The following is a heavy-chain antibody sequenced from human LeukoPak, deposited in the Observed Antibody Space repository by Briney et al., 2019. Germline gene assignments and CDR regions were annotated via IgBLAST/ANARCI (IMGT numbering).Heavy chain of an antibody. Sequence: SVKVSCKASGGTFSSYAISWVRQAPGQGLEWMGGIIPIFGTANYAQKFQGRVTITADESTSTAYMELSSLRSEDTVVYYCARDRYYYDSSGRRRNWFDPWGQGTLVTVSS. J-gene: IGHJ5*02. CDR2: IIPIFGTA. CDR1: GGTFSSYA. D-gene: IGHD3-22*01. CDR3: ARDRYYYDSSGRRRNWFDP. V-gene: IGHV1-69*13.